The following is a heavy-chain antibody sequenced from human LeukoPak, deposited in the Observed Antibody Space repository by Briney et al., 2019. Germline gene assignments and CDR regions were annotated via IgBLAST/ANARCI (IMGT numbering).Heavy chain of an antibody. D-gene: IGHD3-3*01. CDR1: GDSVSSNSAA. V-gene: IGHV6-1*01. CDR2: TYYRSKWYN. J-gene: IGHJ4*02. CDR3: ARQNYDFWSGSPWCFDY. Sequence: SQTLSLTCAISGDSVSSNSAAWNWIRQSPSRGLEWLGRTYYRSKWYNDYAVSVKSRITINPDTSKNQFSLQLNSVTPEDTAVYYCARQNYDFWSGSPWCFDYWGQGTLVTVSS.